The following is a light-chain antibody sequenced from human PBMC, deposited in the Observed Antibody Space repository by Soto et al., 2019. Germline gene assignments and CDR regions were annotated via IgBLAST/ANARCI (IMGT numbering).Light chain of an antibody. CDR3: QHRATWPLT. J-gene: IGKJ4*01. CDR2: DTS. Sequence: EIVLTQSPVTLSLSPGERATLSCRASQSVDGSLAWYQLKPGQTPRLLIYDTSNRATGIPVRFSGSGSGTDFTLTISSLEPEDFAVYYCQHRATWPLTFGGGTKVEIE. CDR1: QSVDGS. V-gene: IGKV3-11*01.